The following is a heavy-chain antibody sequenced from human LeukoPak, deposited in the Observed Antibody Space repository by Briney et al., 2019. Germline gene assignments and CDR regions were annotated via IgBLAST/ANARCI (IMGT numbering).Heavy chain of an antibody. Sequence: PGGSLRLSCAASGFTFSSYWMSWVRQAPGKGLEWVANIKQDGSEKYYVDSVKGRFTISRDNAKTSLYLQMNSLRAEDTAVYYCARGTGYCSGGSCYSGHNWFDPWGQGTLVTVSS. D-gene: IGHD2-15*01. V-gene: IGHV3-7*01. J-gene: IGHJ5*02. CDR3: ARGTGYCSGGSCYSGHNWFDP. CDR1: GFTFSSYW. CDR2: IKQDGSEK.